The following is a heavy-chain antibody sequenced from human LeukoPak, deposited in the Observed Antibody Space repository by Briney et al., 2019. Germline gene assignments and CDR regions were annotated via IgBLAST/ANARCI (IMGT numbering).Heavy chain of an antibody. V-gene: IGHV1-2*02. CDR3: ARVHSRSIAARGGPSTNWFDP. D-gene: IGHD6-6*01. J-gene: IGHJ5*02. Sequence: ASVKVSCKASGYTFTGYYMHWVRQAPGQGLEWMGWINPNSGGTNYAQKFQGRVTMTRDTSISTAYMELSRLGSDDTAVYYCARVHSRSIAARGGPSTNWFDPWGQGTLVTVSS. CDR1: GYTFTGYY. CDR2: INPNSGGT.